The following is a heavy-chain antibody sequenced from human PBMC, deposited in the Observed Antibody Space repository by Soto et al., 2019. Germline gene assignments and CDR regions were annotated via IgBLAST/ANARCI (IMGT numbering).Heavy chain of an antibody. V-gene: IGHV3-43*02. D-gene: IGHD2-15*01. CDR3: AVFFFQAEDGIRDTVPVSAFLLNRPSDL. CDR2: ISWDGGSS. Sequence: GKGLEWVSLISWDGGSSYYAASVKGRFTSSRDNSENSLYLQMNSLRTEDTALYYSAVFFFQAEDGIRDTVPVSAFLLNRPSDL. J-gene: IGHJ2*01.